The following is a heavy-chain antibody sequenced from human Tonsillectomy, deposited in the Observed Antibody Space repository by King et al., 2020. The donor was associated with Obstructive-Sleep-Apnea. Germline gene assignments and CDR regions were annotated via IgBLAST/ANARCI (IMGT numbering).Heavy chain of an antibody. V-gene: IGHV4-59*08. D-gene: IGHD5-12*01. CDR3: ARHRGVEDYGGYGDYFDY. CDR2: MYYSGNT. Sequence: QLQESGPGLVKPSETLSLTCTVSVGSISNYYWSWIRQPPGMGLEWIGYMYYSGNTNFNPSLKSRVTISADTSKIQFSLRLSSVTAADTAVYYCARHRGVEDYGGYGDYFDYWGQGTLVTVSS. J-gene: IGHJ4*02. CDR1: VGSISNYY.